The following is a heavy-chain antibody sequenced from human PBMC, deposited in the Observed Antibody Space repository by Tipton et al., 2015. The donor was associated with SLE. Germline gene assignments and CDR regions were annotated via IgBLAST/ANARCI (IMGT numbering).Heavy chain of an antibody. Sequence: LRLSCAVSGGSISSGGYSWSWIRQPPGKGLEWIGYIYHSGSTYYNPSLKSRVTISVDGSKNQFSLKLSSVTAADTAVYYCARASPTGEPRAGVHFDYWGQGTLVTVSS. D-gene: IGHD3-10*01. CDR2: IYHSGST. CDR3: ARASPTGEPRAGVHFDY. CDR1: GGSISSGGYS. J-gene: IGHJ4*02. V-gene: IGHV4-30-2*01.